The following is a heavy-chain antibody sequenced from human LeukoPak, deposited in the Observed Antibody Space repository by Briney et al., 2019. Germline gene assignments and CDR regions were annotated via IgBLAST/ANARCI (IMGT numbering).Heavy chain of an antibody. CDR2: ISGSGGST. Sequence: GGSLRLSCAAPGFTFSSYGMSWVRQAPGKGLEWVSAISGSGGSTYYADSVKGRFTISRDNSKNTLYLQMNSLRAEDTAVYYCAKEEQWLVEGNWFDPWGQGTQVTVSS. J-gene: IGHJ5*02. D-gene: IGHD6-19*01. CDR1: GFTFSSYG. CDR3: AKEEQWLVEGNWFDP. V-gene: IGHV3-23*01.